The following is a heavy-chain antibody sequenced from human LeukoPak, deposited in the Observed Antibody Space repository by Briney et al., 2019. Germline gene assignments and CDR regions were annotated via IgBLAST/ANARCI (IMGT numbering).Heavy chain of an antibody. J-gene: IGHJ4*02. CDR1: GYTFTSYG. V-gene: IGHV1-18*01. D-gene: IGHD3-9*01. CDR3: ARDLIYDILTGYYVPLDDY. Sequence: GASVKVSCKASGYTFTSYGISWVRQAPGQGLEWMGWISAYNGNTNYAQKLQGRVTMTTDTSTSTAYMELRSLRSDDTAVYYCARDLIYDILTGYYVPLDDYWGQGTLVTVSS. CDR2: ISAYNGNT.